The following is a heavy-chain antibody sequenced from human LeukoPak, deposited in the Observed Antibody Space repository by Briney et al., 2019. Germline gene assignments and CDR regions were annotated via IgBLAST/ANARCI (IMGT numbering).Heavy chain of an antibody. CDR3: ARCTGWYPFPDY. D-gene: IGHD6-19*01. V-gene: IGHV3-7*01. Sequence: GGSLRLSCTASSFSFSSYWMTWVRQAPGKGLEWVASINQGGSEKYSVDSVKGRFTISRDNPKNSLYLQMNSLRAEDTSVYYCARCTGWYPFPDYWGQGTLVTVSS. CDR2: INQGGSEK. J-gene: IGHJ4*02. CDR1: SFSFSSYW.